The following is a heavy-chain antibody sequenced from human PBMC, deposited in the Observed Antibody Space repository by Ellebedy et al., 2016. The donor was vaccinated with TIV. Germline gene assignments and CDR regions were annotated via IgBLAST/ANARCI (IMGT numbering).Heavy chain of an antibody. CDR1: GLTFSNYW. J-gene: IGHJ6*02. CDR3: TRGKARTGYKYGMDL. Sequence: GESLKISCTVSGLTFSNYWMTWVRQAPGKGLEWVANINQAGSAKYYVDSVKGRFTISRDNAKNSVYLQMNSLRAEDTAVYFCTRGKARTGYKYGMDLWGQGTTVAVSS. V-gene: IGHV3-7*03. D-gene: IGHD1-14*01. CDR2: INQAGSAK.